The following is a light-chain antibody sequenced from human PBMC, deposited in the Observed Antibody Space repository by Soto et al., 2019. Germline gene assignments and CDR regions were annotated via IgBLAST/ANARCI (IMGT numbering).Light chain of an antibody. CDR3: LQDHNYPLT. CDR2: AAT. Sequence: AIQMAQSPSSLSASVGDRVTITSRASQGTGNDVGWYQQKPGKAPKLLLYAATTLQSGVPSRFSGTRSGTDFTLTISSLQPEDFATYYCLQDHNYPLTFGGGTKVEIK. V-gene: IGKV1-6*02. CDR1: QGTGND. J-gene: IGKJ4*01.